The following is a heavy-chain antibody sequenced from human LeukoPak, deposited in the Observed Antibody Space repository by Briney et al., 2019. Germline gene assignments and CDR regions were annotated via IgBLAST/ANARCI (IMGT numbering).Heavy chain of an antibody. V-gene: IGHV3-66*01. CDR2: IYSGGST. D-gene: IGHD1-26*01. CDR1: GFTFSSYG. CDR3: TTGVPRWELWSYYMDV. J-gene: IGHJ6*03. Sequence: GGSLRLSCAASGFTFSSYGIHWVRQAPGKGLEWVSVIYSGGSTYYADSVKGRFTISRDNSKNTLYLQMNSLRAEDTAVYYCTTGVPRWELWSYYMDVWGKGTTVTVSS.